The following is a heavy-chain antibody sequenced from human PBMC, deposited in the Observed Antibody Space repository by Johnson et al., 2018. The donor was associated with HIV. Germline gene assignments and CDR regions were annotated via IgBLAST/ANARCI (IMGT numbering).Heavy chain of an antibody. Sequence: QVQLVESGGGVVQPGRSLRLSCAASGFTFSSYAMHWVRQAPGKGLEWVAVISYDGSNKYYADSVKGRFTISRDNAKNSLYLQMNSLRAEDTALYYCARVRTGDFTDAFDIWGQGTMVTVSS. D-gene: IGHD7-27*01. CDR1: GFTFSSYA. J-gene: IGHJ3*02. V-gene: IGHV3-30-3*01. CDR3: ARVRTGDFTDAFDI. CDR2: ISYDGSNK.